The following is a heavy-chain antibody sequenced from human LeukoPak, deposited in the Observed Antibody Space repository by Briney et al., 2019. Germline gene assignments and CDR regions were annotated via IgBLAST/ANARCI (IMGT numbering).Heavy chain of an antibody. CDR3: ARRGSGSFDY. D-gene: IGHD3-10*01. Sequence: PSETLSLTCTVSGYSISSGYYWGWIRQPPEKGLEWIGEINRSGSTNYNPSLKSRVTISVDTSKNQFSLKLNSVTAADTAVYYCARRGSGSFDYWGQGTLVTVSS. J-gene: IGHJ4*02. CDR2: INRSGST. V-gene: IGHV4-38-2*02. CDR1: GYSISSGYY.